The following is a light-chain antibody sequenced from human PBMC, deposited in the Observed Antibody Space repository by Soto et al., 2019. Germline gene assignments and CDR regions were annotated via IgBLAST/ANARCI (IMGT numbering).Light chain of an antibody. J-gene: IGLJ2*01. CDR1: SRDVGGHDY. CDR3: SSYVTGNTLI. V-gene: IGLV2-8*01. CDR2: EVT. Sequence: QSALTQPSSASGSPGQSITISCTVTSRDVGGHDYVSWYQQHPGKAPKLMISEVTKRPSGVPDRFSGSKSGNTASLTVSGLQAEDEADYYCSSYVTGNTLIFGGGPKLTVL.